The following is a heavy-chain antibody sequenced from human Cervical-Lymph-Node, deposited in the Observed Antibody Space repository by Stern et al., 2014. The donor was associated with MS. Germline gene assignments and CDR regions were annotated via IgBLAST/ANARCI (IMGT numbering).Heavy chain of an antibody. CDR3: ARMTTVNGYWYFDL. V-gene: IGHV4-31*03. J-gene: IGHJ2*01. Sequence: QVQLQESGPGLVKPSQTLSLTCTVSGGSISSGGYYWSWIRQHPGKGLEWIGYIYYSGSTYYNPSLKSRVTISVDTSKNQFSLKLSSVTAADTAVYYCARMTTVNGYWYFDLWGRGTLVTVSS. CDR1: GGSISSGGYY. D-gene: IGHD4-17*01. CDR2: IYYSGST.